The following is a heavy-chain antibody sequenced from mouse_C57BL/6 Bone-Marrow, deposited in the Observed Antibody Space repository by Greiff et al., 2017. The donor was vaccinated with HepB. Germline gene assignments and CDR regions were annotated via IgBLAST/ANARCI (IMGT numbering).Heavy chain of an antibody. CDR3: ARHKRVVAPDWYFDV. V-gene: IGHV5-6*01. J-gene: IGHJ1*03. CDR2: ISSGGSYT. D-gene: IGHD1-1*01. CDR1: GFTFSSYG. Sequence: EVMLVESGGDLVKPGGSLKLSCAASGFTFSSYGMSWVRQTPDKRLEWVATISSGGSYTYYPDSVKGRFTISRDNAKNTLYLQMSSLKSEDTAMYYCARHKRVVAPDWYFDVWGTGTTVTVSS.